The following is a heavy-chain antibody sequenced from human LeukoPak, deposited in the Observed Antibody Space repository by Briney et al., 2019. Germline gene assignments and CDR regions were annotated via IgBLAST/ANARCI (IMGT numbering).Heavy chain of an antibody. V-gene: IGHV3-23*01. Sequence: GGSLKLSCVASGYTFTTYAMSWVRQTHWMGLEWVSAISPSDPGTYHADSVKGRFTIARDNSKNPLYMEMNNLRADDTAIYCCAKAPLGSCTGARCYF. CDR3: AKAPLGSCTGARCYF. D-gene: IGHD2-8*02. CDR1: GYTFTTYA. CDR2: ISPSDPGT. J-gene: IGHJ1*01.